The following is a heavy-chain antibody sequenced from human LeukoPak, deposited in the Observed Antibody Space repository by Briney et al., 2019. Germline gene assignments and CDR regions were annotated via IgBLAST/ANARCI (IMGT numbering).Heavy chain of an antibody. D-gene: IGHD2-8*01. V-gene: IGHV3-21*01. J-gene: IGHJ6*02. CDR3: ARDSNLREGYCTNGVCNARNTDPYYYYYYGMDV. CDR2: ISSSSSYI. CDR1: GFTFSSYS. Sequence: PGGSLRLSCAASGFTFSSYSMNWVRQAPGKGLEWVSSISSSSSYIYYADSVKGRFTISRDNAKNSLYLQMNSLRAEDTAVYYCARDSNLREGYCTNGVCNARNTDPYYYYYYGMDVWGQGTTVTVSS.